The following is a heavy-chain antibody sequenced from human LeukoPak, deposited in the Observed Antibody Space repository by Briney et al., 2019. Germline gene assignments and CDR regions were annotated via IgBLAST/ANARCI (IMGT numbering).Heavy chain of an antibody. CDR1: GGSISSSSYY. CDR3: ARPYYFDSSGYYYFYGAWGAFDI. Sequence: PSETLSLTCTVSGGSISSSSYYWGWIRQPPGKGLEWIGSIYYSGSTYYNPSLKSRVTISVDTSKNQFSLKLSSVTAADTAVYYCARPYYFDSSGYYYFYGAWGAFDIWGQGTMVTVSS. V-gene: IGHV4-39*01. D-gene: IGHD3-22*01. J-gene: IGHJ3*02. CDR2: IYYSGST.